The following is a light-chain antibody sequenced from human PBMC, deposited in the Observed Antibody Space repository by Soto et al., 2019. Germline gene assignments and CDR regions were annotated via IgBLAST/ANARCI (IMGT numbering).Light chain of an antibody. CDR2: RNN. CDR3: AAWDDSLSVV. J-gene: IGLJ2*01. V-gene: IGLV1-47*01. CDR1: SSNIGSNY. Sequence: QSVLTQPPSASGTPGRRVTISCSGRSSNIGSNYVYWYQQLPGTAPKLLIFRNNQRPSGVPDRFSGSKSGTSASLAISGLRSDDEADYYCAAWDDSLSVVFGGGTKLTVL.